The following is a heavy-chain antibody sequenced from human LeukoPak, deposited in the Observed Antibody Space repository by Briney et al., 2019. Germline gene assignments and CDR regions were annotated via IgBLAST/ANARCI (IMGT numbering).Heavy chain of an antibody. V-gene: IGHV3-48*02. CDR3: ATWFGELSWGLFDY. D-gene: IGHD3-10*01. J-gene: IGHJ4*02. Sequence: GGSLRLSCAASGXTFSSYGVNWVRQAPGKGLEWVSYISSDSSTIYYADSVKGRFTISRDNAKNSLYLQMNSLRDEDTAVYYCATWFGELSWGLFDYWGQGTLVTVSS. CDR1: GXTFSSYG. CDR2: ISSDSSTI.